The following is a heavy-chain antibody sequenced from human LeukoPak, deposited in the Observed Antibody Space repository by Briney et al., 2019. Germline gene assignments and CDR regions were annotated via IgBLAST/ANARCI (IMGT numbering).Heavy chain of an antibody. D-gene: IGHD3-16*02. Sequence: GGSLRLSCAASGFTFSSYWMSWIRQAPGKGLEWVSYISSSGSPIYYADSVKGRFTISRDNAKNSLFLQMNSLRAEDTAVYYCARGSFLITFGGFIGWGLGTLVTVSS. CDR1: GFTFSSYW. V-gene: IGHV3-11*04. CDR2: ISSSGSPI. CDR3: ARGSFLITFGGFIG. J-gene: IGHJ4*02.